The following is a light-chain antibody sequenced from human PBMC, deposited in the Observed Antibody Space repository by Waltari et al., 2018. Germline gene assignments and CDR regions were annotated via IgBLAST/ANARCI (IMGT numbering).Light chain of an antibody. CDR2: AVS. J-gene: IGLJ2*01. V-gene: IGLV2-23*02. Sequence: QSALTQPASVSGSPGQSITISCTGTSTDVGNYKCVSWYQQHPGKAPKLMIYAVSKRPSGVSDRFSGSKSGDTASLTISGLQPEDEADYFYCSYAGSSKGVFGGGTKVTVL. CDR3: CSYAGSSKGV. CDR1: STDVGNYKC.